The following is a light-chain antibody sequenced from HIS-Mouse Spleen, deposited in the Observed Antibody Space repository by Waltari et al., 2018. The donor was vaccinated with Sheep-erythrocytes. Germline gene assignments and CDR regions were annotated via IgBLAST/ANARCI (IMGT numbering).Light chain of an antibody. CDR1: SSDVGSYNL. CDR2: EGS. V-gene: IGLV2-23*01. J-gene: IGLJ3*02. CDR3: CSYAGSSTPWV. Sequence: QSALTQPASVSGSPGQSITISCTGTSSDVGSYNLVSWYQQHPGKAPKLMIYEGSKLPSGVSNRLSGSKSGKTASLTISGLQAEDEADYYCCSYAGSSTPWVFGGGTKLTVL.